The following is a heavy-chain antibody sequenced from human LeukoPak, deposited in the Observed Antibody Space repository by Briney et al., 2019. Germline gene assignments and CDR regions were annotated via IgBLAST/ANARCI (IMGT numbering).Heavy chain of an antibody. CDR1: GGSISSHY. J-gene: IGHJ6*04. D-gene: IGHD3-10*01. V-gene: IGHV4-59*11. Sequence: SPTLSLTRTLAGGSISSHYSSWIRQPPRKGRGWIVYIYYSGSTNYNPSLKSRVTISVDTSKNQFSLKLSSVTAADTAVYYCARGRVVRGVMYLDFWGKGTTVTVSS. CDR2: IYYSGST. CDR3: ARGRVVRGVMYLDF.